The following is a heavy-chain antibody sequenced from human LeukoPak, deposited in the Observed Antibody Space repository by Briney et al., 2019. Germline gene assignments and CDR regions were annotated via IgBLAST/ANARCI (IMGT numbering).Heavy chain of an antibody. D-gene: IGHD6-19*01. J-gene: IGHJ4*02. CDR1: GFTFSSYA. Sequence: GGSLRLSCAASGFTFSSYAMSWVRQAPGKGLELVSAISGSGGSTYYADSVKGRFTISRDNSKNTLYLQMNSLRAEDTAVYYCAKVSGGYPSFDYWGQGTLVTVSS. V-gene: IGHV3-23*01. CDR2: ISGSGGST. CDR3: AKVSGGYPSFDY.